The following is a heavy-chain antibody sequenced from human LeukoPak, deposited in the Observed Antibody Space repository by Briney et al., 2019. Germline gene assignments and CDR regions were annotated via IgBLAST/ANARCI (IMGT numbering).Heavy chain of an antibody. CDR2: ISGYNGNT. Sequence: ASVKVSCKASGYTFNTYGITWVRQVPGQGPEWMGWISGYNGNTNYAQKFQGRVTMTRDTSISTAYVELRRLRSDDTAVYYCARGGQQLRFDPWGQGTLVTVSS. J-gene: IGHJ5*02. CDR3: ARGGQQLRFDP. V-gene: IGHV1-18*01. CDR1: GYTFNTYG. D-gene: IGHD6-13*01.